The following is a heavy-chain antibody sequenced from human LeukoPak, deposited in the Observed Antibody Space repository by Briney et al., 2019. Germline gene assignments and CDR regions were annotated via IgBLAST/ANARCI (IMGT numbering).Heavy chain of an antibody. CDR1: GGPISSSSYY. CDR2: IYYSGST. Sequence: PSETLSLTCTISGGPISSSSYYWGWIRQPPGKGLEWIGSIYYSGSTYYNPSLKSRVTISVDTSKNQFSLKLSSVTAADTAVYYCARQMVRGFSNRWGQGTLVTVSS. CDR3: ARQMVRGFSNR. V-gene: IGHV4-39*01. D-gene: IGHD3-10*01. J-gene: IGHJ4*02.